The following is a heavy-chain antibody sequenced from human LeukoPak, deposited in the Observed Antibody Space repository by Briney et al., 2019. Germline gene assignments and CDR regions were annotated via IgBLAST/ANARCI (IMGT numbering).Heavy chain of an antibody. D-gene: IGHD5-24*01. J-gene: IGHJ4*02. V-gene: IGHV4-31*03. CDR1: GCAISSGGYY. Sequence: SQPLSLTCNVSGCAISSGGYYWSWIRQHPGKGLEWLGYIYYSGSTYYNPSLKSRVTISVDTSKNQFSLKLSSVTAADTAVYYCARVADGYNLYYFDYWGQGTLVTVSS. CDR3: ARVADGYNLYYFDY. CDR2: IYYSGST.